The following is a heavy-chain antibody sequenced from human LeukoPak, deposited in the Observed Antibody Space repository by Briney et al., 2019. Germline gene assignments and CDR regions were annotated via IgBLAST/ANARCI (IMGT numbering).Heavy chain of an antibody. CDR3: ARDRGYCSSTSCSNWFDP. Sequence: PGGSLRLSCAASGFTFGDYGMSWVRQAPGKGLEWVSGINRNGGSTGYADSVKGRFTISRDNAKNSLYLQMNSLRAEDTALYHCARDRGYCSSTSCSNWFDPWGQGTLVTVSS. J-gene: IGHJ5*02. V-gene: IGHV3-20*01. CDR2: INRNGGST. CDR1: GFTFGDYG. D-gene: IGHD2-2*01.